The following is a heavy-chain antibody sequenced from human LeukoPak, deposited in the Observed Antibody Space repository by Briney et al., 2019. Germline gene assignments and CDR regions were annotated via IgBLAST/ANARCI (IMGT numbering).Heavy chain of an antibody. CDR1: GGSISSYY. V-gene: IGHV4-59*01. CDR2: IYYSGST. Sequence: SETLSLTCTVSGGSISSYYWSWIRQPPGKGLEWIGYIYYSGSTNYNPSLKSRVTISVDTSKNQFSLKLSSVTAADTAVYYCARSVVPHAFDIWGQGTMVTVSS. D-gene: IGHD4-23*01. CDR3: ARSVVPHAFDI. J-gene: IGHJ3*02.